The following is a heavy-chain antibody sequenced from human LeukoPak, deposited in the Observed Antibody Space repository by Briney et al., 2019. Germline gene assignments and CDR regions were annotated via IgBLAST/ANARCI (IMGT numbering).Heavy chain of an antibody. CDR1: GGSISSYY. J-gene: IGHJ5*02. CDR2: IYYSGST. CDR3: ARGRWYYDSSGYYRNWFDP. Sequence: SETLSLTCTVSGGSISSYYWSCIRQPPGKGLEWIVYIYYSGSTNYNPSLKSRVNISVDTSKNHFSLKLSSVTAADTAVYYCARGRWYYDSSGYYRNWFDPWGQGTLVTVSS. V-gene: IGHV4-59*12. D-gene: IGHD3-22*01.